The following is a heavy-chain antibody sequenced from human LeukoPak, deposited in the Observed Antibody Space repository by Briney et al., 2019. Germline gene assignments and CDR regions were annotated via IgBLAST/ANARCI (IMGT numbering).Heavy chain of an antibody. Sequence: GGSLTLSCTASGFTFSTYSMTWVRQAPGKGLEWVSSISDSSTYIYYTDSVKGRFTISRDNAKNSLYLQMNSLRAEDTAVYYCARDPLEGVCSSTSCPYYFDYWGQGTLVTVSS. J-gene: IGHJ4*02. CDR1: GFTFSTYS. CDR2: ISDSSTYI. CDR3: ARDPLEGVCSSTSCPYYFDY. V-gene: IGHV3-21*01. D-gene: IGHD2-2*01.